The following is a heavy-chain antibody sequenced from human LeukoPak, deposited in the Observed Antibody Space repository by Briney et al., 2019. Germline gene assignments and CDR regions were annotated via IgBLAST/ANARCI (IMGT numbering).Heavy chain of an antibody. J-gene: IGHJ4*02. CDR3: ARRVSSGWYFLDY. CDR1: GGSISSSNYY. Sequence: PSETLSLTCTVSGGSISSSNYYWGWIRQPPGKGLEWIGYIYYSGSTNYNPSLKSRVTISVDTSKNQFSLKLSSVTAADTAVYYFARRVSSGWYFLDYWGQGTLVTVSS. D-gene: IGHD6-19*01. V-gene: IGHV4-61*05. CDR2: IYYSGST.